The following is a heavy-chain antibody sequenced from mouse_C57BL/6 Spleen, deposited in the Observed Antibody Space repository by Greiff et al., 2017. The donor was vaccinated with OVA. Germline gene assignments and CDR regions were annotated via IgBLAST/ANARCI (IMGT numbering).Heavy chain of an antibody. CDR1: GFTFSDYG. D-gene: IGHD2-4*01. Sequence: EVKLMESGGGLVKPGGSLNLSCAASGFTFSDYGMHWVRQAPEKGLEWVAYFSSGSSTIYYADTVKGRFTISRDNAKNTLFMQLTSLRSEDTAMVYCARGDYDYIDYWGQGTTLTVSS. V-gene: IGHV5-17*01. J-gene: IGHJ2*01. CDR3: ARGDYDYIDY. CDR2: FSSGSSTI.